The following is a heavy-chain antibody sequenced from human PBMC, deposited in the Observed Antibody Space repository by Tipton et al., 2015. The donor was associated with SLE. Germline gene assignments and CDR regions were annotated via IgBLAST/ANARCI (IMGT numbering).Heavy chain of an antibody. CDR1: GGSISSYY. CDR2: IYYTGTT. Sequence: TLSLTCTVSGGSISSYYWSWIRQPPGKGLEWIGYIYYTGTTSYNPSLKSRLTISVDTSKNQFSLKLSSMTAADTAVYFCARTGPDVELEWGDYFDFWGQGTLVTVSS. V-gene: IGHV4-59*01. J-gene: IGHJ4*02. CDR3: ARTGPDVELEWGDYFDF. D-gene: IGHD3-3*01.